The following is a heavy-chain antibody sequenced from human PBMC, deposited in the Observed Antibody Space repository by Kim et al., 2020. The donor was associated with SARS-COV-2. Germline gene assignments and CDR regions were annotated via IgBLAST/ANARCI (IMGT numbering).Heavy chain of an antibody. Sequence: SETLSLTCTVSGGSISSYYWSWIRQPPGKVLEWSGYIYYSGSTNYNPSLKSRVTISEDTSKNQFSLKLTSVTAADTAVYYCARCTRIRVAATSNYGMDVWGQGTTVTVSS. CDR1: GGSISSYY. D-gene: IGHD2-15*01. CDR3: ARCTRIRVAATSNYGMDV. V-gene: IGHV4-59*01. J-gene: IGHJ6*02. CDR2: IYYSGST.